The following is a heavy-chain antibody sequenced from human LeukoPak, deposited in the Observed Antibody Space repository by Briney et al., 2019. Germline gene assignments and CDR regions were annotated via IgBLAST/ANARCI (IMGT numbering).Heavy chain of an antibody. CDR3: TRGMGGWYPDY. CDR1: GFTFSSYS. Sequence: AGSLRLSCAASGFTFSSYSMNWVRQAPGKGLEWVSSISSSSSYIYYADSVKGRFTISRDNARNSLYLQMNSLRAEDTAVYYCTRGMGGWYPDYWGQGTLVTVSS. J-gene: IGHJ4*02. D-gene: IGHD6-19*01. V-gene: IGHV3-21*01. CDR2: ISSSSSYI.